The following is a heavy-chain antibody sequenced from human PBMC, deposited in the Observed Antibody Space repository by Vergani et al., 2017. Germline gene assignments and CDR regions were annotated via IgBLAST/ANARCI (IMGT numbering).Heavy chain of an antibody. CDR3: ARDNSRYFDWLSKPSPRGDYYGMDV. CDR1: GYTFTSYG. D-gene: IGHD3-9*01. V-gene: IGHV1-18*01. J-gene: IGHJ6*02. CDR2: ISAYNGNT. Sequence: QVQLVQSGAEVKKPGASVKVSCKASGYTFTSYGISWVRQAPGQGLEWMGWISAYNGNTNYAQKLQGRVTMTTDTSTSTAYMELRSLRSDDTAVYYCARDNSRYFDWLSKPSPRGDYYGMDVWGQGTTVTVSS.